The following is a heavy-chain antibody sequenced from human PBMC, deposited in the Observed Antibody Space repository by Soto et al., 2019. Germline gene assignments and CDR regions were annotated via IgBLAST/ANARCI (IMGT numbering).Heavy chain of an antibody. CDR1: GFTFRSYA. Sequence: EVQLLESGGGLVQPGGSLRLSCAASGFTFRSYAMNWVRQAPGKGLEWVSTISGSGDNTYYADSVKGRFTISRDNSKNTLYLQMNSLRSEDTALYYCTKVGGTSLPPIPVDYWGQGTQVTVSS. CDR3: TKVGGTSLPPIPVDY. J-gene: IGHJ4*02. CDR2: ISGSGDNT. D-gene: IGHD2-2*02. V-gene: IGHV3-23*01.